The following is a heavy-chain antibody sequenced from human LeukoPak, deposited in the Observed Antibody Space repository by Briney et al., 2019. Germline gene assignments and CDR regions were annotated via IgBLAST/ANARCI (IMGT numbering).Heavy chain of an antibody. CDR2: INHDESKK. D-gene: IGHD6-6*01. Sequence: PGGSLRLSCAASGFAFSDHWMIWVRQAPGKGLEWVANINHDESKKYYVDSVEGRFTISRDNAKNSLYLQMNSLRAEDTAVYYCAISTCSSSPSWSQGTLVTVSS. V-gene: IGHV3-7*01. CDR3: AISTCSSSPS. CDR1: GFAFSDHW. J-gene: IGHJ5*02.